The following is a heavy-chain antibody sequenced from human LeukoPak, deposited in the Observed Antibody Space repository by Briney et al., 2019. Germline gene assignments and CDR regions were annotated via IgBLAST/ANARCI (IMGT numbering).Heavy chain of an antibody. D-gene: IGHD2-21*01. V-gene: IGHV1-69*13. CDR1: GGTFSSYA. Sequence: GASVKVSCKASGGTFSSYAISWVRQAPGQGLEWMGGIIPIFVTANYAQKFQGRVTITADESTSTAYMELSSLRSEDTAVYYCARAYCGGDCYFSTPEAPYWYFDLWGRGTLVTVSS. CDR3: ARAYCGGDCYFSTPEAPYWYFDL. CDR2: IIPIFVTA. J-gene: IGHJ2*01.